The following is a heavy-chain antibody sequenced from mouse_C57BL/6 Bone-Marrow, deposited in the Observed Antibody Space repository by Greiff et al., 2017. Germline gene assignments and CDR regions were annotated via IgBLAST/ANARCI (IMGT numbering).Heavy chain of an antibody. V-gene: IGHV6-3*01. Sequence: EVKVVESGGGLVQPGGSMKLSCVASGFTFSNYWMNWVRQSPEKGLEWVAQIRLKSDNYATHYAESVKGRFTISRDDSKSSVYLQMNNLRAEDTGIYYCTGRITTVVADYCDYWGQGTTLTVSS. CDR3: TGRITTVVADYCDY. CDR2: IRLKSDNYAT. D-gene: IGHD1-1*01. CDR1: GFTFSNYW. J-gene: IGHJ2*01.